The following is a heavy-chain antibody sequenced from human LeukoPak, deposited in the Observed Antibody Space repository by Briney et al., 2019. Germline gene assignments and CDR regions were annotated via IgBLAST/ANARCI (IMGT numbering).Heavy chain of an antibody. CDR1: GYTFTGYY. CDR3: ARVSPYGDYANFDY. V-gene: IGHV1-2*02. J-gene: IGHJ4*02. D-gene: IGHD4-17*01. Sequence: ASVKVSCKASGYTFTGYYMHWVRQAPGQGLEWMGWINPNSGGTNYAQKFQGRVTMTRDTSISTAYMELSRLRSDDTAVYYCARVSPYGDYANFDYWGQGTLVTVSS. CDR2: INPNSGGT.